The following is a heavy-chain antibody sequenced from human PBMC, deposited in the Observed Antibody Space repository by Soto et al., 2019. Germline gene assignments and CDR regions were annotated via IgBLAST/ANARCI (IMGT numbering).Heavy chain of an antibody. J-gene: IGHJ4*02. CDR3: ATVVVTAPGAYYVDC. CDR1: GFTFSSYV. D-gene: IGHD2-21*02. CDR2: ISDSDGST. Sequence: GSLRLSCAASGFTFSSYVMTWVRQAPGKGLEWVSAISDSDGSTYYADSVKGRFTISRDNSKNTLYLQMNSLRAEDTAVYYRATVVVTAPGAYYVDCWGQGTLVTVSS. V-gene: IGHV3-23*01.